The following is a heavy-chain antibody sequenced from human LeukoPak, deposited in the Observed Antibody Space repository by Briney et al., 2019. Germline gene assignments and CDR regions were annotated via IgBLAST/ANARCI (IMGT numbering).Heavy chain of an antibody. V-gene: IGHV3-23*01. D-gene: IGHD3-10*01. CDR2: ISESGDAT. CDR3: SKDPEF. CDR1: GFTFSSQA. Sequence: GGSLRLSCVVSGFTFSSQAMSWVRQTPGKGLEWFSGISESGDATFYIDSVKGRFTISRDNSKNTLFLQMDSLRVEDTAVYYCSKDPEFWGRGTLVTVSS. J-gene: IGHJ4*02.